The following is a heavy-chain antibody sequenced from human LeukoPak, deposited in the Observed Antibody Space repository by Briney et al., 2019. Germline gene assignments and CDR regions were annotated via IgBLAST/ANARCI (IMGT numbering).Heavy chain of an antibody. CDR2: IHHSGKT. J-gene: IGHJ6*03. CDR1: GDSISSIIW. Sequence: SGTLSLTCAVSGDSISSIIWWTWVRLSPEKGLEWFGEIHHSGKTNYNPSLKSRVNISLDKSKNHFSLRVNSVVAADTAIYYCARAPDTAIPYYYMDVWGKGTTVTVSS. V-gene: IGHV4-4*02. D-gene: IGHD5-18*01. CDR3: ARAPDTAIPYYYMDV.